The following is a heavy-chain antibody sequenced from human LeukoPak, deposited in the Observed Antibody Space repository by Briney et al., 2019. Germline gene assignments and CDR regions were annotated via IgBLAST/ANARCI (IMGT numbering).Heavy chain of an antibody. CDR2: IYYSGST. J-gene: IGHJ5*02. CDR1: GGSISSSSYY. CDR3: ARARGSRITMVRGVMNWFDP. Sequence: SETLSLTCTVSGGSISSSSYYWGWIRQPPGKGLEWIGSIYYSGSTYYNPSLKSRVTISVDTSKNQFSLKLSSVTAADTAVYYCARARGSRITMVRGVMNWFDPWGQGTLVTVSS. D-gene: IGHD3-10*01. V-gene: IGHV4-39*07.